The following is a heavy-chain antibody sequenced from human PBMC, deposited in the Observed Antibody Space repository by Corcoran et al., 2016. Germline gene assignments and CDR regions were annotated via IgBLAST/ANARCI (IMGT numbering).Heavy chain of an antibody. V-gene: IGHV2-5*01. D-gene: IGHD6-19*01. Sequence: QITLKESGPTLVKPTQTLTLTCTFSGFSLSTSGVGVGWIRQPPGKALEWLALIYWNDDKRYSPSLKSRLTITKDTSKNQVVLTMTNMDPVDTATYYCAHHPRGPYSSGWYSHFDYWGQGTLVTVSS. CDR1: GFSLSTSGVG. CDR2: IYWNDDK. J-gene: IGHJ4*02. CDR3: AHHPRGPYSSGWYSHFDY.